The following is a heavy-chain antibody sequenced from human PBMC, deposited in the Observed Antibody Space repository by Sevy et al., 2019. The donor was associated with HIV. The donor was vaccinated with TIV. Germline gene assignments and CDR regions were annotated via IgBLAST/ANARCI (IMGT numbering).Heavy chain of an antibody. Sequence: SVKVSCKASGGTFRSYITSWVRQAPGQGLESMGGITPALGATNYARNFKDRVTITADESTNTVYMELRGLRSEDTAVYFCARWSISLDYWGQGTLVTVSS. J-gene: IGHJ4*02. D-gene: IGHD3-3*02. CDR3: ARWSISLDY. CDR2: ITPALGAT. V-gene: IGHV1-69*13. CDR1: GGTFRSYI.